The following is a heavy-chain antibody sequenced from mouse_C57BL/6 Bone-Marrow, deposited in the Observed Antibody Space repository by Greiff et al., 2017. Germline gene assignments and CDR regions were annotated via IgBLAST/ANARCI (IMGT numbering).Heavy chain of an antibody. CDR2: IYPRSGNT. CDR1: GYTFTSYG. D-gene: IGHD2-5*01. V-gene: IGHV1-81*01. Sequence: QVQLKQSGAELARPGASVKLSCKASGYTFTSYGISWVKQRTGQGLEWIGEIYPRSGNTYYNEKFKGKATLTADKSSSTAYMELRSLTSEDSAVYFCARKVYYSKTMDYWGQGTSVTVSS. CDR3: ARKVYYSKTMDY. J-gene: IGHJ4*01.